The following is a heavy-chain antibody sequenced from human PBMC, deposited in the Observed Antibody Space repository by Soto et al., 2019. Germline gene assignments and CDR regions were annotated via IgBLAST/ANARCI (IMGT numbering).Heavy chain of an antibody. D-gene: IGHD1-1*01. V-gene: IGHV4-61*01. J-gene: IGHJ3*02. CDR3: ARVERGTATTVVDAXDI. CDR1: GGSVNSGNYY. Sequence: SETLSLTCAVFGGSVNSGNYYWSWMRQPPGKGLEWIGEMSHSGGTHFNPSLKSRVTISVDTSKNQFSLKMSSVTAADTALYYCARVERGTATTVVDAXDIWGPGTMVTVSS. CDR2: MSHSGGT.